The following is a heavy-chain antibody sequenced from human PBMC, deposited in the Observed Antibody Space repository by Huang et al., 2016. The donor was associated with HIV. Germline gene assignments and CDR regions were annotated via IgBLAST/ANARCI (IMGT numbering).Heavy chain of an antibody. Sequence: EVQLVESGGNLIQTGGSLRLACAASGFRFGNSAMYWVRQAPGKGLEWVSSISWNSANIAYGDSVKGRFTISRDNARNSLYLQMNSLRPDDTALYYCVKGDIVGTANFFDYWGQGTQVSVSS. D-gene: IGHD1-26*01. CDR1: GFRFGNSA. V-gene: IGHV3-9*01. J-gene: IGHJ4*02. CDR3: VKGDIVGTANFFDY. CDR2: ISWNSANI.